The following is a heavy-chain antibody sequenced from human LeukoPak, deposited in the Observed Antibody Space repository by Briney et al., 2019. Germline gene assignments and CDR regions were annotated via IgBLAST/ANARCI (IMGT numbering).Heavy chain of an antibody. CDR1: GGSFSGYY. Sequence: PSETLSLTCAVYGGSFSGYYWSWIRQPPGKGLEWIEEINHSGSTNYNPSLKSRVTISVDTSKNQFSLKQSSVTAADTAVYYCARWNHPPDIVVVPAAIGDWFDPWGQGTLVTVSS. CDR2: INHSGST. D-gene: IGHD2-2*01. V-gene: IGHV4-34*01. J-gene: IGHJ5*02. CDR3: ARWNHPPDIVVVPAAIGDWFDP.